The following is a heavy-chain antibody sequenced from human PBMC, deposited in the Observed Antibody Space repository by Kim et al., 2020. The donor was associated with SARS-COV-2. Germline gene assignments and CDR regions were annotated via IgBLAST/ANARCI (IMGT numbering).Heavy chain of an antibody. CDR2: ISGSGGST. CDR3: AKDVGSGWRCLDY. V-gene: IGHV3-23*01. D-gene: IGHD6-19*01. J-gene: IGHJ4*02. CDR1: GFTFSSYA. Sequence: GGYLRLSCAASGFTFSSYAMSWVRQAPGKGLEWVSAISGSGGSTYYADSVKGRFTISRDNSKNTLYLQMNSLRAEDTAVYYCAKDVGSGWRCLDYWGQGTLVTVSS.